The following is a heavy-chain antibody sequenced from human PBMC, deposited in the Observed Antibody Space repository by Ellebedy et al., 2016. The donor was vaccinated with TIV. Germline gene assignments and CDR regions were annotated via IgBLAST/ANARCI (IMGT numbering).Heavy chain of an antibody. D-gene: IGHD3-22*01. CDR3: AKGRGGGSDSSAPRYYFDY. J-gene: IGHJ4*02. V-gene: IGHV3-23*01. Sequence: PGGSLRLSCAASGFTFTSYAMSWVRQAPGKGLEWVSTISNTGSRTYYADSVEGRVIIARDNSKRTLYLQMNRLRAEDTAVYYCAKGRGGGSDSSAPRYYFDYWGLGTLVTVSS. CDR1: GFTFTSYA. CDR2: ISNTGSRT.